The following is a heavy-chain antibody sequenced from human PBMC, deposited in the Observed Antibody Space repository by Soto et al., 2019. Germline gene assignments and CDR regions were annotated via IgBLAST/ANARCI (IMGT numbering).Heavy chain of an antibody. J-gene: IGHJ4*02. V-gene: IGHV4-4*02. D-gene: IGHD3-3*01. Sequence: SETLSLTCAVSGGSISSSYWWNWVRQPPGKGLEWIGKIYHSGSTNYTPSLKNRVTISVYKSNNQYSLRLSSVTAADTAVYFCVTSLNYDFWRDGGRHYYFDYWGQGTLVTVSS. CDR1: GGSISSSYW. CDR3: VTSLNYDFWRDGGRHYYFDY. CDR2: IYHSGST.